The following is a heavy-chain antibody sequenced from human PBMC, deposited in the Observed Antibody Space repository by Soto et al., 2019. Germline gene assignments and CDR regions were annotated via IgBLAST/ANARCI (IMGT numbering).Heavy chain of an antibody. CDR3: ARQLDTTMLTDY. Sequence: ASVKVSCKASGYTFIDYFIHWVRQAPGQGLEWMGWINPSSGDTSYAQKFQGRVTMTRDTSINTAYMDLSRLRSDDTAIYYCARQLDTTMLTDYWGQGNMVTVSS. CDR1: GYTFIDYF. D-gene: IGHD5-18*01. J-gene: IGHJ4*02. V-gene: IGHV1-2*02. CDR2: INPSSGDT.